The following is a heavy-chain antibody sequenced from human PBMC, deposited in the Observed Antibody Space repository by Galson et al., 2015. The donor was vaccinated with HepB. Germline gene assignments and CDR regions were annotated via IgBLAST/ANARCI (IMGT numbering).Heavy chain of an antibody. V-gene: IGHV3-30-3*01. Sequence: SLRLSCAASGFTFSSYAMHWVRQAPGKGLEWVAVISYGGGVSKDYTDSVKGRFTISRDNSKNTLDLQVNTLRPEDTAVYYCVRDPTSRRNEPQYYFDYWGQGTLVTVSS. CDR2: ISYGGGVSK. CDR1: GFTFSSYA. CDR3: VRDPTSRRNEPQYYFDY. D-gene: IGHD5-24*01. J-gene: IGHJ4*02.